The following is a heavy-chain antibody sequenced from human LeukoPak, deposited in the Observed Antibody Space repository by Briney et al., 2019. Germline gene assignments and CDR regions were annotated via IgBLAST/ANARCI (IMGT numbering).Heavy chain of an antibody. V-gene: IGHV1-2*02. CDR3: ARVGYYDSSGYYWDYYYGMDV. J-gene: IGHJ6*02. D-gene: IGHD3-22*01. CDR1: GYTFTGYY. Sequence: ASVKVSCMASGYTFTGYYMHWVRQAPGQGLEWMGWINPNSGGTNYAQKFQGRVTMTRDTSISTAYMELSRLRSDDTAVYYCARVGYYDSSGYYWDYYYGMDVWGQGTTATVSS. CDR2: INPNSGGT.